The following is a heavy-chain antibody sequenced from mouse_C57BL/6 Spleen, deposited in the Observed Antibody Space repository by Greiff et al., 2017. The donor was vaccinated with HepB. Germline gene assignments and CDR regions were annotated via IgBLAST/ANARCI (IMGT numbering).Heavy chain of an antibody. CDR1: GYAFSSSW. CDR2: IYPGDGDT. CDR3: ARDYSNYPPWFAY. D-gene: IGHD2-5*01. Sequence: QVQLQQSGPELVKPGASVKISCKASGYAFSSSWMNWVKQRPGKGLEWIGRIYPGDGDTNYNGKFKGKATLTADKSSSTAYMQLSSLTSEDSAVYFCARDYSNYPPWFAYWGQGTLVTVSA. V-gene: IGHV1-82*01. J-gene: IGHJ3*01.